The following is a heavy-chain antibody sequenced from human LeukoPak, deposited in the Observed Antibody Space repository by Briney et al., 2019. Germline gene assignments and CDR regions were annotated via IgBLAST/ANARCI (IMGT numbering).Heavy chain of an antibody. Sequence: SETLSLTCTVSGXSIRSSRYYWGWIRQPPGKGLEWIGSIYSNGGTYYNPSLRSRVTMSVDTSKNQFSLKLTSVTAAETAVYYCGNFDFWGQGTMVIVSS. V-gene: IGHV4-39*01. CDR1: GXSIRSSRYY. CDR3: GNFDF. CDR2: IYSNGGT. J-gene: IGHJ3*01.